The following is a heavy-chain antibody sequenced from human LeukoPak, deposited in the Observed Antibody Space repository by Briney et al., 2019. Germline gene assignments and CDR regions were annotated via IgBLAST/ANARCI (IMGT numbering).Heavy chain of an antibody. J-gene: IGHJ4*02. V-gene: IGHV3-23*01. D-gene: IGHD5-12*01. CDR1: GFTFSSYA. CDR3: AKDQEVWSVATSVDY. CDR2: ISGSGGST. Sequence: PGGSLRLSCAASGFTFSSYAMSWVRQAPGKGLEWVSAISGSGGSTYYADSVKGRFTISRDNSKNTLYLQMNSLRAEDTAVYYCAKDQEVWSVATSVDYWGQGTLVTVSS.